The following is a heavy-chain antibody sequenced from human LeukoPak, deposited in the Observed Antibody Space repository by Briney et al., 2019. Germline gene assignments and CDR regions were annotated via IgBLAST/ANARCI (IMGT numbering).Heavy chain of an antibody. V-gene: IGHV4-39*01. CDR2: IYYSGNT. CDR1: GGSISSTNYY. J-gene: IGHJ6*03. D-gene: IGHD3-3*01. CDR3: ARLSGVVITGHYYYYMDV. Sequence: PSETLSLTCTVSGGSISSTNYYWGWIRQPPGKGLEWIGNIYYSGNTYYNPSPKSRVTISVDTSKNQFSLKLSSVTAADTAVYYCARLSGVVITGHYYYYMDVWGKGTTVTLSS.